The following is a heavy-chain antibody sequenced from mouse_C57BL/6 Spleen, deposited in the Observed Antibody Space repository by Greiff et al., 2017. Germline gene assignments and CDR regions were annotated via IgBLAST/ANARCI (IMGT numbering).Heavy chain of an antibody. J-gene: IGHJ2*01. V-gene: IGHV1-4*01. Sequence: QVQLKESGAELARPGASVKMSCKASGYTFTSYTMHWVKQRPGQGLEWIGYINPSSGYTKYNQKFKDKATLTADKSSSTAYMQLSSLTSEDSAVYYCARRGYDPHFDYWGQGTTLTVSS. CDR3: ARRGYDPHFDY. D-gene: IGHD2-3*01. CDR2: INPSSGYT. CDR1: GYTFTSYT.